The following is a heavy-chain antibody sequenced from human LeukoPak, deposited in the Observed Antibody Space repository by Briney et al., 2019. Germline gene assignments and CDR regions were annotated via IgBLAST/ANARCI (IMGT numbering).Heavy chain of an antibody. V-gene: IGHV1-18*01. J-gene: IGHJ6*02. D-gene: IGHD1-26*01. CDR3: ASGSYLWGGLDV. CDR1: GDSFSNYG. Sequence: ASVKVSCKASGDSFSNYGFAWVRQAPGQGLEWMGWISADSGDRYYAQNFQHRVTMTTDTSTTTGYMELRSLRSDDTAVYYCASGSYLWGGLDVWGQGTTVTVSS. CDR2: ISADSGDR.